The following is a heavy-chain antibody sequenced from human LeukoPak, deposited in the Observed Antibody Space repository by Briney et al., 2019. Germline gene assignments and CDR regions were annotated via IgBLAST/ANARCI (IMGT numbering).Heavy chain of an antibody. CDR1: GGSISSSSYY. CDR3: ARSVEGYCSGGSCYSYYYYMDV. CDR2: IHYSGST. D-gene: IGHD2-15*01. Sequence: PSETLSLTCTVSGGSISSSSYYWGWIRQPPGKGLEWIGSIHYSGSTNYNPSLKSRITISVDTSKNQFSLKLSSVTAADTAVYYCARSVEGYCSGGSCYSYYYYMDVWGKGTTVTVSS. J-gene: IGHJ6*03. V-gene: IGHV4-39*07.